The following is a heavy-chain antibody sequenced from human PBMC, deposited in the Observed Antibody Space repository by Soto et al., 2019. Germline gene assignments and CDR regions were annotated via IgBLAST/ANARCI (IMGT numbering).Heavy chain of an antibody. CDR2: ITAFNGNT. D-gene: IGHD3-3*01. J-gene: IGHJ4*02. Sequence: QVQLVQSGAEVEKPGASVKVSCKASGYTFTDYGISWVRQAPGQGLQWMGWITAFNGNTKYEQQFQGRVTMTTDISSSTAYMELRSLESDDTAVYYCARISQSDFWSGYYYFFDYWGQGTLVTVSS. CDR3: ARISQSDFWSGYYYFFDY. CDR1: GYTFTDYG. V-gene: IGHV1-18*01.